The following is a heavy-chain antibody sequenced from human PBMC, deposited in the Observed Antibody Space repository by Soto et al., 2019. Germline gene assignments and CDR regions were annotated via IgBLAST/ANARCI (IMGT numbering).Heavy chain of an antibody. CDR2: IYYSGST. D-gene: IGHD3-22*01. J-gene: IGHJ4*02. Sequence: PSETLSLTCTVSGGSISSGGYYWSWIRQHPGKGLEWIGYIYYSGSTYYNPSLKSRVTISVDTSKNQFSLKLSSVTAADTAMYYCAIPRSSGYYDNFDDWGQGTRVTVSS. CDR1: GGSISSGGYY. V-gene: IGHV4-31*03. CDR3: AIPRSSGYYDNFDD.